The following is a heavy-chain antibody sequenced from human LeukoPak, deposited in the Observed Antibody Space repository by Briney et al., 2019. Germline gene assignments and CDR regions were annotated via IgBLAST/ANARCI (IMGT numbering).Heavy chain of an antibody. CDR3: ASHYGDYDWYFDY. CDR2: ISSSGSTI. J-gene: IGHJ4*02. V-gene: IGHV3-11*01. Sequence: GGSLRLSCAASGFTFSDYYMSWIRQAPGKGLEWVSYISSSGSTIYYADSVKGRFTISRDNAKNSLYLQMNSLRAEDTALYYCASHYGDYDWYFDYWGQGTLVTVSS. CDR1: GFTFSDYY. D-gene: IGHD4-17*01.